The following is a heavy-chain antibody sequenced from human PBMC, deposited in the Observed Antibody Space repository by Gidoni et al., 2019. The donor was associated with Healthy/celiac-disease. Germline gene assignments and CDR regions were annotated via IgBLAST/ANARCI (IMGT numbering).Heavy chain of an antibody. J-gene: IGHJ3*02. CDR1: GYTFTSCD. V-gene: IGHV1-8*01. D-gene: IGHD3-22*01. Sequence: QVQAVQSVAEVKKPGASVKSSCKASGYTFTSCDINWVRQATGQGLEWMGWMNPNSGNTGYAQKFQGRVTMTRNTSISTAYMELSSLRSAATAVYYCARGYYASSGLVDAFDIWGQGTMVTVSS. CDR3: ARGYYASSGLVDAFDI. CDR2: MNPNSGNT.